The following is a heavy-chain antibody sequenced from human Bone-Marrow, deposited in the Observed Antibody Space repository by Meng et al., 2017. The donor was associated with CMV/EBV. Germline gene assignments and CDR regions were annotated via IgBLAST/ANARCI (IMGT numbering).Heavy chain of an antibody. J-gene: IGHJ3*02. V-gene: IGHV4-39*01. CDR2: IYYSRST. CDR3: ARHGGVVLIVYAILGSAFDI. CDR1: GGSISSSSYY. D-gene: IGHD2-8*01. Sequence: SETLSLTCTVSGGSISSSSYYWGWIRQPPGKGLEWIGSIYYSRSTYYNPSLKSRVTISVDTSKNQFSLKLSSVTAADTAVYYCARHGGVVLIVYAILGSAFDIWGQGTMVTVSS.